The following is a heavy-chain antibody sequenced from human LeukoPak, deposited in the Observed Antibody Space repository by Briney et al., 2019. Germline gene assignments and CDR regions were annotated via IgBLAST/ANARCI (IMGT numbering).Heavy chain of an antibody. V-gene: IGHV3-23*01. D-gene: IGHD3-22*01. CDR1: GFTFSSYT. CDR3: AKSISGYQYYFDY. CDR2: ISGSGGST. J-gene: IGHJ4*02. Sequence: PGGSLRLSCAASGFTFSSYTMTWVRQAPGKGLEWVSAISGSGGSTYYADSVKGRFTISRDKSKNTLYLQMNSLRAEDTAVYYCAKSISGYQYYFDYWGQETLVTVSS.